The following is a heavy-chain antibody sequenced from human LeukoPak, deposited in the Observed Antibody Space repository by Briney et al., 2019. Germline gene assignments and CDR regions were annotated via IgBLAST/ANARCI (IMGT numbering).Heavy chain of an antibody. CDR3: AKEGSDIVVVSTSSEYYFDY. D-gene: IGHD2-15*01. V-gene: IGHV3-23*01. J-gene: IGHJ4*02. CDR1: GFTFTTYW. Sequence: GGSLRLSCAASGFTFTTYWMSWVRQAPGKGLEWVSAISGSGGSTYYADSVKGRFTISRDNSKNTLYLQMNSLRAEDTAVYYCAKEGSDIVVVSTSSEYYFDYWGQGTLVTVSS. CDR2: ISGSGGST.